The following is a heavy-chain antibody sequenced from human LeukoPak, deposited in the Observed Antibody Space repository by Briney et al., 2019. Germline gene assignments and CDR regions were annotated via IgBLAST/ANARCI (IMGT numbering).Heavy chain of an antibody. J-gene: IGHJ4*02. V-gene: IGHV3-21*01. CDR1: GFSFGAYS. Sequence: GGSLRLSCAASGFSFGAYSMTWVRQAPGTGLEWVSSISSRSSHIYYADSLKGRFTVSSDNAKHSLYLHMNSLRSEHTAVYYCSRSLYYDVLTNYQTHTYYFDYWGQGTLLTISS. CDR3: SRSLYYDVLTNYQTHTYYFDY. CDR2: ISSRSSHI. D-gene: IGHD3-9*01.